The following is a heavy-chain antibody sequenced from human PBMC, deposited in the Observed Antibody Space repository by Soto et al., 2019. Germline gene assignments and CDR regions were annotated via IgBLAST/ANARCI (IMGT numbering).Heavy chain of an antibody. CDR1: GFTFSSYA. Sequence: PGGSLRLSCAASGFTFSSYAMSWVRQAPGKGLEWVSAISGSGGSTYYADSVKGRFTISRDNSKNTLYLQMNSLRAEDTAVYYCAKVAPLYDILTGPYYFDYWGQGTLVTVSS. CDR2: ISGSGGST. CDR3: AKVAPLYDILTGPYYFDY. J-gene: IGHJ4*02. V-gene: IGHV3-23*01. D-gene: IGHD3-9*01.